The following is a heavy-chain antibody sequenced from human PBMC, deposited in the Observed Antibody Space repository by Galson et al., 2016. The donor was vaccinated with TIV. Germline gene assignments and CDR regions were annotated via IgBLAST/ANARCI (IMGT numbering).Heavy chain of an antibody. D-gene: IGHD4-17*01. Sequence: SVKVSCKASRGTFRNYAINWVRQATGQGLEWMGWMNPNSGNTGYAQKFRGRVTMTRNTSVRTAYMELSSLRSEDTAVYYCARSGDYGDYWGQGTLVTVSS. CDR3: ARSGDYGDY. CDR2: MNPNSGNT. CDR1: RGTFRNYA. V-gene: IGHV1-8*02. J-gene: IGHJ4*02.